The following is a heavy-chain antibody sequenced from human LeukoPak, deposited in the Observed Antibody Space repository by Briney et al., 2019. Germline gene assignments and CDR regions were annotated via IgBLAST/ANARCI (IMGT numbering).Heavy chain of an antibody. CDR2: IIPILGIA. CDR3: ARVPELRSYYYYMDV. V-gene: IGHV1-69*04. CDR1: GGTFSSYA. D-gene: IGHD1-7*01. Sequence: GASVKVSCKASGGTFSSYAISWVRQAPGQGLEWMGRIIPILGIANYAQKFQGRVTITADKSTSTAYMELSSLRSEDTAVYYCARVPELRSYYYYMDVWGKGTTVTVSS. J-gene: IGHJ6*03.